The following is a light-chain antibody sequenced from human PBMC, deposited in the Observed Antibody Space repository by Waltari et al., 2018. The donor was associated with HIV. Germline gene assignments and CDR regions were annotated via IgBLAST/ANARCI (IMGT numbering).Light chain of an antibody. J-gene: IGLJ2*01. CDR2: EVS. V-gene: IGLV2-14*01. CDR3: SSYTSSSPLV. Sequence: QSALTQPGSVSGSPGQAVTISCTGTSSDVGGYHYVAWYQQHPGKAPKLMIYEVSNRPSGVSNRFSGSKSGNTASLTISGLQAEDEADYYCSSYTSSSPLVFGGGTKLTVL. CDR1: SSDVGGYHY.